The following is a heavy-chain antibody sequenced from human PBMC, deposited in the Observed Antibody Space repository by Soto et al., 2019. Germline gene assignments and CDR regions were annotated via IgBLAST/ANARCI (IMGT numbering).Heavy chain of an antibody. D-gene: IGHD6-13*01. CDR1: GGTFSSYA. J-gene: IGHJ4*02. V-gene: IGHV1-69*13. CDR3: ASANDPVGTGGSSSWYSDLAY. Sequence: ASVKVSCKAPGGTFSSYAISWVRQAPGQGLEWMGGIIPIFGTTNYAQKFQGRVTITADESTSTAYMELSSLRSEDTAVYYCASANDPVGTGGSSSWYSDLAYWGQGPLVTVSS. CDR2: IIPIFGTT.